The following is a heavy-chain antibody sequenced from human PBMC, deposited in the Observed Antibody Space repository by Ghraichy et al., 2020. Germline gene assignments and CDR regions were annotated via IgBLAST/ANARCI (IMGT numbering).Heavy chain of an antibody. D-gene: IGHD3-22*01. J-gene: IGHJ6*02. CDR1: GFTFSSYD. CDR3: ARERRDYYDSSGYWYYYYGMDV. CDR2: IGTAGDT. Sequence: GGSLRLSCAASGFTFSSYDMHWVRQATGKGLEWVSAIGTAGDTYYPGSVKGRFTISRENAKNSLYLQMNSLRAGDTAVYYCARERRDYYDSSGYWYYYYGMDVWGQGTTVTVSS. V-gene: IGHV3-13*01.